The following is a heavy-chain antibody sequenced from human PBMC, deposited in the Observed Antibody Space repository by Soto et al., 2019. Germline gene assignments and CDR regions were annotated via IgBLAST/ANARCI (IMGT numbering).Heavy chain of an antibody. Sequence: GESLKISCKGSGYSLTSYWIGWGRQMPGKGLEWMGIIYPGDSDTRYSPSFQGRITISAEKSISTAYLQWSSLKASETAMYYCANTAIFLDAFDIWGQGTMVTVSS. D-gene: IGHD2-21*02. CDR2: IYPGDSDT. CDR3: ANTAIFLDAFDI. J-gene: IGHJ3*02. V-gene: IGHV5-51*01. CDR1: GYSLTSYW.